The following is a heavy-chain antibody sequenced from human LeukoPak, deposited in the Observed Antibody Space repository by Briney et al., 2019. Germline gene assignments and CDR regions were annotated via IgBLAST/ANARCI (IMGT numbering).Heavy chain of an antibody. CDR1: GGSISSYY. CDR3: ARVGGSGSYSQYYFDY. CDR2: IYYSGST. V-gene: IGHV4-59*01. J-gene: IGHJ4*02. D-gene: IGHD3-10*01. Sequence: PSETLSLTCTVSGGSISSYYWSWIRQPPGKGLEWIGYIYYSGSTNDNPSLKSRVTISVDTSKNQFSLKLSSVTAADTAVYYCARVGGSGSYSQYYFDYWGQGTLVTVSS.